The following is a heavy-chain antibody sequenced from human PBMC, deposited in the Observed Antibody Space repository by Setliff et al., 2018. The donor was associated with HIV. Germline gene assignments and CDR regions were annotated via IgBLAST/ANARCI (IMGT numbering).Heavy chain of an antibody. D-gene: IGHD2-2*01. CDR2: LSSKGQA. Sequence: SETLSLTCTVSGGSISRSTHHWAWIRQPPGKGLEWIGALSSKGQAYYNPSLKSRVAISIDSSKNLFSLRLDSLTAADTAVYYCAGQDIGMVPALGAFDIWGPGTVVTVSS. CDR3: AGQDIGMVPALGAFDI. V-gene: IGHV4-39*07. J-gene: IGHJ3*02. CDR1: GGSISRSTHH.